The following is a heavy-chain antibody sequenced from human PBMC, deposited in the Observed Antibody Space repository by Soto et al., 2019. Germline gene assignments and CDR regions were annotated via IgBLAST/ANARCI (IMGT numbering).Heavy chain of an antibody. D-gene: IGHD3-10*01. CDR1: GGNIISGDYY. CDR2: IYYSGST. CDR3: ARGAGGYGSGSYYNSNYYYYGMDV. Sequence: SETLSLTSTVSGGNIISGDYYWSWIRQPPGKGLEWIGYIYYSGSTYYNPSLKSRVTISVDTSKNQFSLKLSSVTAADTAVYYCARGAGGYGSGSYYNSNYYYYGMDVWGQGTTVTVSS. V-gene: IGHV4-30-4*01. J-gene: IGHJ6*02.